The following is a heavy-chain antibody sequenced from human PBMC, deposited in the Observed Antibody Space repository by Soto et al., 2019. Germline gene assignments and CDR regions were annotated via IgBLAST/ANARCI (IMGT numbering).Heavy chain of an antibody. J-gene: IGHJ4*02. Sequence: PGGSMRLSCAASGFTFSSYWMTWVRQAPGKGLEWVANIKQDGSEKYHVDSVKGRFTISRDNAKNSLYLQMNSLRAEDTAVYYCARVLSGYSDYWGQGTLVTVSS. CDR2: IKQDGSEK. CDR3: ARVLSGYSDY. V-gene: IGHV3-7*01. D-gene: IGHD5-12*01. CDR1: GFTFSSYW.